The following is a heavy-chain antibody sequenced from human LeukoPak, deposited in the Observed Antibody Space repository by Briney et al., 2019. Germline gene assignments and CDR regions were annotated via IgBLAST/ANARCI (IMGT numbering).Heavy chain of an antibody. J-gene: IGHJ4*02. D-gene: IGHD6-13*01. CDR3: ARDWYSSSWGY. CDR1: GFSLSRYW. CDR2: IHGDGTFT. Sequence: GGSLRLSCAASGFSLSRYWMHWVRQAPGTGLVWVSRIHGDGTFTTSADSVKGRFTISRDNAQNMVYLQMNSLRAEDTAVYYCARDWYSSSWGYWGQGTLVTVSS. V-gene: IGHV3-74*01.